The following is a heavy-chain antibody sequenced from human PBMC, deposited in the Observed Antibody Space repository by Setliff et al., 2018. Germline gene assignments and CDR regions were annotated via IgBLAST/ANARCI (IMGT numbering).Heavy chain of an antibody. Sequence: PGGSLRLSCAASGFTFSSYWMHWVRQVPGKGLAWVPQINPDATTTYYADSVKGRFTISRDNAKTTLYLQMNSLRVEDTAVYFCARDPRDGSSSPMADNWGQGTLVTVSS. J-gene: IGHJ4*02. CDR2: INPDATTT. D-gene: IGHD3-10*01. CDR3: ARDPRDGSSSPMADN. V-gene: IGHV3-74*01. CDR1: GFTFSSYW.